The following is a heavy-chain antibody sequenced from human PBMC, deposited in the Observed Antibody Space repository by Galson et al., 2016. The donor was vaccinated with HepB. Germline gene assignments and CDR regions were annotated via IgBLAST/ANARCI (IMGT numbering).Heavy chain of an antibody. CDR2: ISYVGTNK. D-gene: IGHD3-22*01. J-gene: IGHJ4*02. Sequence: SLRLSCAASGFTFNDYAMHWVRQAPGKGLEWVAFISYVGTNKYYADSLKGRFTISRDNAKNSLYLQMTSLRAEDTAVYYCASHSGLGYHPFDYWGQGTLVTVSS. CDR1: GFTFNDYA. CDR3: ASHSGLGYHPFDY. V-gene: IGHV3-30*03.